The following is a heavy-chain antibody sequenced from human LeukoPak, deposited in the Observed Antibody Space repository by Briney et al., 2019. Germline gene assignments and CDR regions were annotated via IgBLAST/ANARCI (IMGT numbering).Heavy chain of an antibody. CDR3: ARGSGYDFWSGYPDY. D-gene: IGHD3-3*01. CDR1: GGSISSGSYY. V-gene: IGHV4-61*02. CDR2: IYTSGST. Sequence: SETLSLTCTVSGGSISSGSYYWSWIRQPAGKGLEWIGRIYTSGSTNYNPSLKSRVTISVDTSKNQFSLKLSSVTAADTAVYYRARGSGYDFWSGYPDYWGQGTLVTVSS. J-gene: IGHJ4*02.